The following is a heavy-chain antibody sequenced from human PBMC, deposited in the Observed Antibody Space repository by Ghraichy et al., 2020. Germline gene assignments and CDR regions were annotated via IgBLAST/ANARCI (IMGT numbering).Heavy chain of an antibody. CDR3: AKDRDYYDSSGYYFKAFDI. CDR2: IRGSGSST. J-gene: IGHJ3*02. D-gene: IGHD3-22*01. V-gene: IGHV3-23*01. Sequence: GGSLRLSCAASAFTFSSYAMTWVRQAPGKGLEWVSTIRGSGSSTYYTDSVKGRFTISRDNSKNTLYLQMNSLRAEDTAVYYCAKDRDYYDSSGYYFKAFDIWGHGTLVTVSS. CDR1: AFTFSSYA.